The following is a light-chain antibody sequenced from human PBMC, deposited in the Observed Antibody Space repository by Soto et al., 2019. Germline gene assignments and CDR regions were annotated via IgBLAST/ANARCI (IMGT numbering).Light chain of an antibody. V-gene: IGKV1-5*03. J-gene: IGKJ1*01. CDR3: QQYDTYPWT. CDR2: KAS. Sequence: DIQMTQSPSTLSASVGDRVTITCRASQSINTWLAWYQQKPGKAPKLLISKASGLERGVPSRFSGSGSGTEFTLIISSLQPDDLATYYCQQYDTYPWTVGQGTKVAVK. CDR1: QSINTW.